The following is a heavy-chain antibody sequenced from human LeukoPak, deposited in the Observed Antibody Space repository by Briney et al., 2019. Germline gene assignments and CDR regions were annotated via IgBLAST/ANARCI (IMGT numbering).Heavy chain of an antibody. D-gene: IGHD3-22*01. CDR2: IYRKSDGGTT. CDR1: GFTFSNAW. J-gene: IGHJ4*02. CDR3: ARGSNSYDSSDFDH. V-gene: IGHV3-15*01. Sequence: GGSLRLSCAASGFTFSNAWMNWVRQAPGKGLEWVGRIYRKSDGGTTEHAAPVKGRFTTSRDDSKNSFYLQMNSLKSEDTAVYYCARGSNSYDSSDFDHWGQGTLVTVSS.